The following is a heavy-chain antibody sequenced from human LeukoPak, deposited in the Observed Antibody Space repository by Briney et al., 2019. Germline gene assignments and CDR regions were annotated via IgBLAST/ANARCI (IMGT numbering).Heavy chain of an antibody. Sequence: GASLKVSCKASGYAFGAYYIHWVRQAPGQGLEWMGYIDPNSGGTNYAQKSQGRVTMTRDTSITTAYMDLTNLRSDDTAMYYCARGHVGGSYRVDYWGQGTLVTVSS. CDR2: IDPNSGGT. J-gene: IGHJ4*02. CDR3: ARGHVGGSYRVDY. V-gene: IGHV1-2*02. CDR1: GYAFGAYY. D-gene: IGHD1-26*01.